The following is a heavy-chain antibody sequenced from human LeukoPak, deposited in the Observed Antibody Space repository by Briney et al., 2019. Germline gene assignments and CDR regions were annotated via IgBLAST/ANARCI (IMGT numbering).Heavy chain of an antibody. Sequence: GGSLRLSCAASGFTFSSYWMSWVRQAPGKGLEWVANIKQDGSEKYYVDSVKGRFTISRDNAKNSLYLQMNSLRAEDTAVYYCARGLGDIVLMVYAYLQWYFDLWGRGTLVTVSS. CDR3: ARGLGDIVLMVYAYLQWYFDL. CDR1: GFTFSSYW. CDR2: IKQDGSEK. D-gene: IGHD2-8*01. V-gene: IGHV3-7*01. J-gene: IGHJ2*01.